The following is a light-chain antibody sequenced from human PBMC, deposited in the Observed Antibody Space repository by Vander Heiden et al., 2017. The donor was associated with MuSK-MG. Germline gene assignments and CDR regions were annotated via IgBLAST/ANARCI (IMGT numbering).Light chain of an antibody. Sequence: DVVMTQSPDSLAVSVGERATVNCKSSESVLVSTNKTNYLAESRQKPGQPHKRPIYWSSTGTSGVPDRFSGSWSGTDFTLTISILQAEDVPVYYCQQYYSTPRTFGQGTKVEIK. J-gene: IGKJ1*01. CDR3: QQYYSTPRT. CDR1: ESVLVSTNKTNY. V-gene: IGKV4-1*01. CDR2: WSS.